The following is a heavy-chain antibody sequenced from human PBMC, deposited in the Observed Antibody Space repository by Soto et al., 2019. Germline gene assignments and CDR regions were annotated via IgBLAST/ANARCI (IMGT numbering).Heavy chain of an antibody. J-gene: IGHJ6*02. CDR2: IYPGDSDT. CDR3: ARLGTLYSSSWTGRPPRYYYGMDV. CDR1: GYSFTSYW. V-gene: IGHV5-51*01. Sequence: GESLKISCKGSGYSFTSYWIGWVRQMPGKGLEWMGIIYPGDSDTRYSPSFQGQVTISADKSISTAYLQWSSLKASDTAMYYCARLGTLYSSSWTGRPPRYYYGMDVWGQGTTVTVSS. D-gene: IGHD6-13*01.